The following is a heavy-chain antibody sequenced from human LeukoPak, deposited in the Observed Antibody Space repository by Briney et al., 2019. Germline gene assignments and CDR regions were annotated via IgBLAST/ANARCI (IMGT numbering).Heavy chain of an antibody. V-gene: IGHV4-4*02. CDR2: ISHGGST. CDR1: GDSISSRNW. CDR3: XXXXXXXSLDY. Sequence: PSETLSLTCAVSGDSISSRNWWNWVRQPPGKGLDWIGEISHGGSTKYNPSLKNRVTISKDNSKNEFSLKLNSLTAADTAVDYCXXXXXXXSLDYWGQGALVTVSA. J-gene: IGHJ4*02.